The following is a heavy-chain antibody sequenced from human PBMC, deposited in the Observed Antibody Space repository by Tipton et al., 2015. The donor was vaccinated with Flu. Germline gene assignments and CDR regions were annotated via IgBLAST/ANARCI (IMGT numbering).Heavy chain of an antibody. CDR1: GYTFTSYG. J-gene: IGHJ4*02. D-gene: IGHD3-3*01. CDR2: ISAYNGNT. V-gene: IGHV1-18*01. Sequence: QLVQSGPEVKKPGASVKVSCEASGYTFTSYGISWVRQAPGQGLEWMGWISAYNGNTNYAQKLQGRVTMTTDTSTSTAYMELRSLRSDDTAVYYCATSTIFGVVTPFDYWGQGTLVTVSS. CDR3: ATSTIFGVVTPFDY.